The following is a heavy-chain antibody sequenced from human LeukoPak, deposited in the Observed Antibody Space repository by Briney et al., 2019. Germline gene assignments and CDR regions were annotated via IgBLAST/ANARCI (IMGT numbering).Heavy chain of an antibody. CDR2: IRYDGSTK. D-gene: IGHD5-24*01. V-gene: IGHV3-30*02. Sequence: PGGSLRLSCAASGFTFRSYGIHWIRQAPGKGLDWVAFIRYDGSTKYYADSVKGRFTISRDNLRNTLYLEMNSLRAEDTAVYYCTKDLFSGKWLQPDFDCWGQGTMVTVSS. J-gene: IGHJ4*02. CDR3: TKDLFSGKWLQPDFDC. CDR1: GFTFRSYG.